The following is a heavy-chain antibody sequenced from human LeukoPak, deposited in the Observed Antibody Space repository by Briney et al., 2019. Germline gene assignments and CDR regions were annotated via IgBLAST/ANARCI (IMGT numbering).Heavy chain of an antibody. CDR2: ISSNGGST. D-gene: IGHD3-3*01. CDR1: GFTFSSFA. J-gene: IGHJ6*04. CDR3: ARPGWSSYDIWSGQVPLDV. V-gene: IGHV3-64*01. Sequence: PGGSLRLSCAPSGFTFSSFAMHWVRQAPGKGLEYVSAISSNGGSTYYVNSVKGRFTISRDNSKNTLYLQMGSLRAEDMAVYYCARPGWSSYDIWSGQVPLDVWGKGTTVTVSS.